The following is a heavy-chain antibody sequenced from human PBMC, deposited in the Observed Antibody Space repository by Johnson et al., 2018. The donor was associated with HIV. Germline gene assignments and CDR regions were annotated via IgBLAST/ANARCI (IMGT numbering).Heavy chain of an antibody. CDR1: GFSFDEYD. CDR3: AKALRIFGSGVKEAFDI. V-gene: IGHV3-23*03. J-gene: IGHJ3*02. Sequence: VQLVESGGGVARPGGSLRLSCEASGFSFDEYDMSWVRQAPGKGLEWVSVIYSGGSTQYADFVKGRFSISRENSKNTLYLQMNSLRAEDTAVYYCAKALRIFGSGVKEAFDIWGQGTMVTVSS. CDR2: IYSGGST. D-gene: IGHD3-10*01.